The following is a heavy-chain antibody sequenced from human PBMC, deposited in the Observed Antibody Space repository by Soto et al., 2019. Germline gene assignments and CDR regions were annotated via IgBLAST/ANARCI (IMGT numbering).Heavy chain of an antibody. V-gene: IGHV3-66*01. CDR1: GFTVSSNY. CDR3: ARDPGVLRYFDWFPDAFDI. J-gene: IGHJ3*02. Sequence: GGSLRLSCAASGFTVSSNYMSWVRQAPGKGLEWVSVIYSGGSTYYADSVKGRFTISRDNSKNTLYLQMNSLRAEDTAVYYCARDPGVLRYFDWFPDAFDIWGQGTMVTVSS. CDR2: IYSGGST. D-gene: IGHD3-9*01.